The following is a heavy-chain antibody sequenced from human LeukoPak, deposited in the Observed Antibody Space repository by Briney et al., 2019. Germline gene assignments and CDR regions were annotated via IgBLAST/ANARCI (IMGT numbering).Heavy chain of an antibody. J-gene: IGHJ6*02. Sequence: PGGSLRLSCAASGFTFSSYSMNWVRQAPGKGLEWVSYISSSSRTISYADSVKGRFTISRDNAKNSLYLQMNSLRAEDTAVYYCARLGYYAMDVWGQGTTVTASS. CDR2: ISSSSRTI. CDR3: ARLGYYAMDV. CDR1: GFTFSSYS. V-gene: IGHV3-48*01. D-gene: IGHD3-3*01.